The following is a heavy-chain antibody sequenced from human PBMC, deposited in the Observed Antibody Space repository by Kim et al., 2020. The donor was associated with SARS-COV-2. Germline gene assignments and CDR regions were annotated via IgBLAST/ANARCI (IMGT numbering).Heavy chain of an antibody. V-gene: IGHV3-73*01. CDR3: TTRVPNAFDI. J-gene: IGHJ3*02. Sequence: GGSLRLSCAASGFTFSGSAMHWVRQASGKGLEWVGRIRSKANSYATAYAASVKGRFTISRDDSKNTAYLQMNSLKTEDTAVYYCTTRVPNAFDIWGQGTMVTVSS. D-gene: IGHD1-1*01. CDR1: GFTFSGSA. CDR2: IRSKANSYAT.